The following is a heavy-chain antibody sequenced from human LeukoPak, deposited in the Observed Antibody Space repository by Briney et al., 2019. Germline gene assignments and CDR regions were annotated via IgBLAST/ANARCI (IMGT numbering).Heavy chain of an antibody. CDR2: INPTGGTT. CDR1: GYTFSTCY. Sequence: GASVKVSCKASGYTFSTCYMHWVRQAPGQGLEWVGVINPTGGTTTYAQKFQGRVTMTRDTSSSTVYMELSSLRIEDTAVYYCSRDLGGSYNGYWGQGTMVTVSS. D-gene: IGHD1-26*01. J-gene: IGHJ4*02. CDR3: SRDLGGSYNGY. V-gene: IGHV1-46*01.